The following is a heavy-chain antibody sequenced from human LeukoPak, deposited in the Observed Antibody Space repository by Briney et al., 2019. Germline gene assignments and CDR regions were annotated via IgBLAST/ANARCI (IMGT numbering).Heavy chain of an antibody. CDR1: GFLFSRYW. D-gene: IGHD1-14*01. CDR2: IKEDGSEK. J-gene: IGHJ4*02. V-gene: IGHV3-7*01. Sequence: PGGSLRLSCAASGFLFSRYWMNWVRQAPGKGLEWVANIKEDGSEKYYVESMKGRFTISRDNVKNSLYLQINSPRAEDTAVYYCARDSFETDIDYWGQGTLVTVSS. CDR3: ARDSFETDIDY.